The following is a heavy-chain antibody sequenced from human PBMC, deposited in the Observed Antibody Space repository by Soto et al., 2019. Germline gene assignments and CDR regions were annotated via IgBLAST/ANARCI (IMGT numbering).Heavy chain of an antibody. Sequence: EVQLVESGGGLVQPGGSRRLSCAASGFTFSSYWRSWVGQAPGKGLGWVANINQDGSEKDFLDSVRGRFTISRDNAKNSLYLQMNSLRAEDTAVYYCSTTIGSCSGGTCFSPPYFDDWGQGTLVTVSS. CDR1: GFTFSSYW. D-gene: IGHD2-15*01. J-gene: IGHJ4*02. V-gene: IGHV3-7*01. CDR2: INQDGSEK. CDR3: STTIGSCSGGTCFSPPYFDD.